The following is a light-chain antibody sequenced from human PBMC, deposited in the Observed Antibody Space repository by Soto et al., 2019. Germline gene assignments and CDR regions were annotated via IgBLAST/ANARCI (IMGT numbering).Light chain of an antibody. CDR2: DAS. CDR1: QSVSSY. Sequence: SVLTQSPATLSLSPGERATLSCRASQSVSSYLAWYQQKPGQAPSLLIYDASNRATGIPARFSGSGSGTDFTLTISSLEPEDFAVYYCQQRSNWPRGTFGQGTKVDIK. CDR3: QQRSNWPRGT. V-gene: IGKV3-11*01. J-gene: IGKJ1*01.